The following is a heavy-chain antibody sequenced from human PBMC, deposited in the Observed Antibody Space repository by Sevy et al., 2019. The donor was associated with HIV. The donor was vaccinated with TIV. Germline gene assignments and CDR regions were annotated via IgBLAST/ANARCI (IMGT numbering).Heavy chain of an antibody. Sequence: GGSLRLSCAASGFIFNNYAMNWVRQAPGKGLEWVSGISGRDGTTFYADSVKGRLTLSRDNSKNTLYLQMNSLRAEDTAVYYCARDYFPTYYAISGVGHYWGQGTRVTVSS. V-gene: IGHV3-23*01. CDR2: ISGRDGTT. J-gene: IGHJ4*02. D-gene: IGHD3-22*01. CDR1: GFIFNNYA. CDR3: ARDYFPTYYAISGVGHY.